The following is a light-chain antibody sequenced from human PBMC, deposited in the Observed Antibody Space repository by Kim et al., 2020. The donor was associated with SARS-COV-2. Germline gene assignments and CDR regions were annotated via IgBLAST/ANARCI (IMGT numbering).Light chain of an antibody. CDR2: DVS. Sequence: QSITSSCTGTSSDVGGYNYVSWYQQHPGKAPKLMIYDVSNRPSGVSNRFSGSKSGNTASLTISGLQAEDEADYYCSSYTSSSTLHVFGTGTRSPS. CDR1: SSDVGGYNY. J-gene: IGLJ1*01. CDR3: SSYTSSSTLHV. V-gene: IGLV2-14*03.